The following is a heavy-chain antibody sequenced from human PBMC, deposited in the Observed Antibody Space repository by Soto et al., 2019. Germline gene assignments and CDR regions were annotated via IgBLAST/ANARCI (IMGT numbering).Heavy chain of an antibody. J-gene: IGHJ4*02. V-gene: IGHV4-30-4*01. CDR3: ATDPDYDFWSGYSS. Sequence: SSETLSLTCTVSGGSISSGDYYWSWIRQPPGKGLEWIGYIYYSGSTYYNPSLKSRVTISVDTSKNQFSLKLSSVTAADTAVYYCATDPDYDFWSGYSSWGQGTLVTVSS. CDR2: IYYSGST. D-gene: IGHD3-3*01. CDR1: GGSISSGDYY.